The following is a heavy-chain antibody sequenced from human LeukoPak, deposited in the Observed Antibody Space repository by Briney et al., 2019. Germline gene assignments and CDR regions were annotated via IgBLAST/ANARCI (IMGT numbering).Heavy chain of an antibody. CDR1: GGSISSYY. V-gene: IGHV4-59*01. D-gene: IGHD3-9*01. CDR2: IYYSGST. CDR3: ARVGILTGLDY. Sequence: SETPSLTCTVSGGSISSYYWSWIRQPPGKGLEWIGYIYYSGSTNYNPSLKSRVTISVDTSKNQFPLKLSSVTAADTAVYYCARVGILTGLDYWGQGTLVTVSS. J-gene: IGHJ4*02.